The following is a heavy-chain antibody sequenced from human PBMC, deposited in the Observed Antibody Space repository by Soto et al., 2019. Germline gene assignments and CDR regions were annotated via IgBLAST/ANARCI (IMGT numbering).Heavy chain of an antibody. CDR2: MNQDGSEK. CDR1: ELTFSSSW. CDR3: VRSFLGRGEVDWPDP. J-gene: IGHJ5*01. Sequence: EVQLVESGGDLVQPGGSLRLSCTVSELTFSSSWMSWVRQTPGKGLEWVANMNQDGSEKYYVDSVKGRFTISRDNAKNSLYLQMNSLRVEDTAVYYCVRSFLGRGEVDWPDPWGQGTLVTVSS. V-gene: IGHV3-7*03. D-gene: IGHD3-10*01.